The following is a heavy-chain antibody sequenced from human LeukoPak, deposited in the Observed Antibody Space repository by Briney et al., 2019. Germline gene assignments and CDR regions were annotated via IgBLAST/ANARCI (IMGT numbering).Heavy chain of an antibody. CDR2: IYYSGST. D-gene: IGHD3-3*01. CDR1: GASISSYY. CDR3: ARVGILRFPSNWFDP. V-gene: IGHV4-59*01. Sequence: KSSEILSLTCTVSGASISSYYWSWIRQPPGKGLEWIGYIYYSGSTRYNPSLKSRVTISVDTSKNQFSLKLSSVTAADTAVYYCARVGILRFPSNWFDPWGQGTLVTVSS. J-gene: IGHJ5*02.